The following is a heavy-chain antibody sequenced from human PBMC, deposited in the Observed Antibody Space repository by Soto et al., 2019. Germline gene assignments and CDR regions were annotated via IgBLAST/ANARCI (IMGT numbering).Heavy chain of an antibody. Sequence: ASVKVSWKVSGYTLTDLSIHWVRQATGKGLEWMGGFDPEDGETIYAQKFQGRVTMTEDTSTDTAYMELSSLRSEDTAVYYCATAGRYCSGGSCLWGQGTLVTVSS. CDR3: ATAGRYCSGGSCL. CDR2: FDPEDGET. D-gene: IGHD2-15*01. J-gene: IGHJ4*02. V-gene: IGHV1-24*01. CDR1: GYTLTDLS.